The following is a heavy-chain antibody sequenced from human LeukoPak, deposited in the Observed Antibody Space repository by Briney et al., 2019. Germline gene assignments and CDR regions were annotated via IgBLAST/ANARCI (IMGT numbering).Heavy chain of an antibody. D-gene: IGHD3-10*01. Sequence: SQTLSLTCTVSGGSISSGSYYWSWIRQPAGKGLEWIGRIYTSGSTNYNPSLKSRVTISVDTSENKFSLKLASVTAADTAVYYCARGYGSGSYYDGKTYFFDYWGQGTLVTVSA. CDR3: ARGYGSGSYYDGKTYFFDY. J-gene: IGHJ4*02. CDR2: IYTSGST. V-gene: IGHV4-61*02. CDR1: GGSISSGSYY.